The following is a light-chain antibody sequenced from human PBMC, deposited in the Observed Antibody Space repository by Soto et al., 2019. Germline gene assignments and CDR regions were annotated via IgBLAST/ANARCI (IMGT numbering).Light chain of an antibody. CDR2: GAS. CDR1: QSVSGN. J-gene: IGKJ2*01. V-gene: IGKV3-15*01. Sequence: EIVMTQSPATLSVSPGERATLACRASQSVSGNLAWYQQKPGQAPRLLIYGASTRATGIPARFSGSGSGTEFTLTISSLQSEDFPVYYCQQYNNWPPYPFGQGTKLEIK. CDR3: QQYNNWPPYP.